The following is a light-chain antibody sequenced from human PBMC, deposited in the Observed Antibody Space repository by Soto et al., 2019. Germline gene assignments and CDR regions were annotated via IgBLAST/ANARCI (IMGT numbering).Light chain of an antibody. CDR3: CSYAGSSSYV. V-gene: IGLV2-11*01. J-gene: IGLJ1*01. Sequence: QSALTQPRSVSGSPGQSVTISCTGTSSVIGGYNYVSWYQQHPGKAPKLMIYTVTKRPSGVPDRFSGSKSDNTASLTISGLQADDEADYYCCSYAGSSSYVFGTGTKVTVL. CDR2: TVT. CDR1: SSVIGGYNY.